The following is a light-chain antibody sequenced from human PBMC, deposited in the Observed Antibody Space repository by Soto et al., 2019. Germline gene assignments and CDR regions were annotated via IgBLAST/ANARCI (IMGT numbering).Light chain of an antibody. V-gene: IGLV2-23*01. CDR2: EGS. CDR3: CSYAGSSTYVV. J-gene: IGLJ2*01. Sequence: QSALTQPASVSGSPGQSITISCTGTSSDVGSYNLVSWYQHHPGKGPKLMIYEGSKRPSGVSNRFSGSKSGNTASLTISGLQAEDEADYYCCSYAGSSTYVVFGGGTKVTVL. CDR1: SSDVGSYNL.